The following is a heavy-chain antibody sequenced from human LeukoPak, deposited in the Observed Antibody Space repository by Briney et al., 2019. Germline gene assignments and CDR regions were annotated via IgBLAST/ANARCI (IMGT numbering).Heavy chain of an antibody. CDR2: IYYSGST. D-gene: IGHD6-13*01. CDR3: ARGGGRIAAAGTGKYYFYYGMDV. CDR1: GGSISSYY. J-gene: IGHJ6*02. Sequence: PSETLSLTCTVSGGSISSYYWSWIRQPPGKGLEWIGYIYYSGSTSYNPSLKSRVTISVDTSKNQFSLKLSSVTAADTAVYYCARGGGRIAAAGTGKYYFYYGMDVWGQGTTVTVSS. V-gene: IGHV4-59*01.